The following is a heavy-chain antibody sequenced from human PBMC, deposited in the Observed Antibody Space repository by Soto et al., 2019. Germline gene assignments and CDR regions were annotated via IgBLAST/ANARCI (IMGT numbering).Heavy chain of an antibody. Sequence: ASVKVSCKASGYTFTSYDINWVRQATGQGLEWMGWMNPNSGNTGYAQKFQGRVTMTRNTSISTAYMELSSLRSEDTAVYYCARVYYDSSGANWFDTWGQGTLVTVSS. CDR3: ARVYYDSSGANWFDT. J-gene: IGHJ5*02. CDR1: GYTFTSYD. D-gene: IGHD3-22*01. V-gene: IGHV1-8*01. CDR2: MNPNSGNT.